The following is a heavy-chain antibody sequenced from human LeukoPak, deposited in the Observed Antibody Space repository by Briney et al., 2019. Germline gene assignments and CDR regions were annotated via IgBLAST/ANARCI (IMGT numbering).Heavy chain of an antibody. J-gene: IGHJ3*02. CDR3: ARGCRWLRLFVDAFDI. V-gene: IGHV4-34*01. Sequence: SETLSLTCAVYGGSFSGYYWSWIRQPPGKGLEWIGEINHSGSTNYNPSLRSRVTISVDTSKNQFSLKLSSVTAADTAVYCCARGCRWLRLFVDAFDIWGQGTMVTVSS. CDR1: GGSFSGYY. D-gene: IGHD5-12*01. CDR2: INHSGST.